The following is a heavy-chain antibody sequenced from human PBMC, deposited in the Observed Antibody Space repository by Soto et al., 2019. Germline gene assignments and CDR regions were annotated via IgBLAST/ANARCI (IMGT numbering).Heavy chain of an antibody. CDR1: GGSISSGGYY. CDR3: ARDRITMVRGDTTGYGMDV. D-gene: IGHD3-10*01. J-gene: IGHJ6*02. Sequence: QVQLQESGPGLVKPSQTLSLTCTASGGSISSGGYYWSWIRQHPGKGLEWIGYIYYSGSTYYNPSLKSRVTISVDTSKNQFSLKLSSVTAADTAVYYCARDRITMVRGDTTGYGMDVWGQGTTVTVSS. V-gene: IGHV4-31*03. CDR2: IYYSGST.